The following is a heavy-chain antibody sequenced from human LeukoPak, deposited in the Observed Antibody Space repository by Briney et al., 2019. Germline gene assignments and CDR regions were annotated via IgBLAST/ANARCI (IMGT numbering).Heavy chain of an antibody. CDR2: ISSSSSTI. CDR3: ARISRSYYPDAFDI. CDR1: GFTFSSYS. D-gene: IGHD1-26*01. V-gene: IGHV3-48*01. Sequence: GGSLRLSCAASGFTFSSYSMNWVRQAPGKGLEWVSYISSSSSTIYYADSVKGRFTVSRDNAKNSLYLQMNSLRAEDTAVYCCARISRSYYPDAFDIWVQGTVVTVSS. J-gene: IGHJ3*02.